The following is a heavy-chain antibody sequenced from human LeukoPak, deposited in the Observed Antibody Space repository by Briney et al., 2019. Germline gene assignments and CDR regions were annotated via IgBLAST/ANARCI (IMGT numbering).Heavy chain of an antibody. J-gene: IGHJ6*03. CDR3: AREEEDTAMVTGYYYYMDV. CDR1: GYTFTGYY. Sequence: ASVKVSCKASGYTFTGYYMHWVRQAPGQGLEWMGWINPNSGGTNYAQKFQGRVTMTRDTSISTAYMELSRLRSDDTAVYYCAREEEDTAMVTGYYYYMDVWGKGTTVTVSS. CDR2: INPNSGGT. V-gene: IGHV1-2*02. D-gene: IGHD5-18*01.